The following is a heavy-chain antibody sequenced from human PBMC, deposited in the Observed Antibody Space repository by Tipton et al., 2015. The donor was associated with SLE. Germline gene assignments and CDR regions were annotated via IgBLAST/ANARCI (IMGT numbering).Heavy chain of an antibody. Sequence: LVQSSETLSLTCSVSGGSISSYYWSWIRQPPGKGLEWIGNICYNGSTNYIPSLKSRVTISVDRSKNQFSLKLSSVTAADTAVYYCARAPGLERSYFYYFYMDVWGKGTTVTVSS. CDR2: ICYNGST. J-gene: IGHJ6*03. CDR1: GGSISSYY. CDR3: ARAPGLERSYFYYFYMDV. D-gene: IGHD1-1*01. V-gene: IGHV4-59*12.